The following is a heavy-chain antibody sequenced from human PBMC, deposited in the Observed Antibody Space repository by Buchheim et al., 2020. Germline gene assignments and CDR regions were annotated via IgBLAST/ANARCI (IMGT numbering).Heavy chain of an antibody. CDR3: ARMSPSYSSGCMGALFDS. CDR2: TYFTGRT. D-gene: IGHD6-19*01. Sequence: QLQLQESGPGLVKPSETLSLVCDVSGGSITNISSYWGWIRQPPGKGLEWIVSTYFTGRTYNNPSLKSRVTTFVDTSKNQFSLRLTSLTAADTALYYCARMSPSYSSGCMGALFDSWGQGT. CDR1: GGSITNISSY. V-gene: IGHV4-39*07. J-gene: IGHJ4*02.